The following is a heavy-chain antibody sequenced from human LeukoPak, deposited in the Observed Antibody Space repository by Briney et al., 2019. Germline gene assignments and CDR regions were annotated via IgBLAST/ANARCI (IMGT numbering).Heavy chain of an antibody. CDR3: ARDGYDILTGYHLRGVWFDP. V-gene: IGHV1-69*13. CDR1: GGTFSSYA. Sequence: SVKVSCEASGGTFSSYAISWVRQAPGQGLEWMGGIIPIFGTANYAQKFQGRVTITADESTSTAYMELSSLRSEDTAVYYCARDGYDILTGYHLRGVWFDPWGQGTLVTVSS. J-gene: IGHJ5*02. CDR2: IIPIFGTA. D-gene: IGHD3-9*01.